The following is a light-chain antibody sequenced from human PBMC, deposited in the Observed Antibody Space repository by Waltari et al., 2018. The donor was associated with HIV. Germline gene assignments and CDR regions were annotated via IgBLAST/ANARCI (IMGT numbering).Light chain of an antibody. V-gene: IGLV2-8*01. CDR3: LSNTRRNNFVV. CDR1: SSDVGGYKY. Sequence: QSALTQPPSASGSPGQSVTISCTGTSSDVGGYKYVSWYQQHPGKAPKLMIYEVSKRPSGVPDRFPGSQVCNPASLAVSGIQAGEEAGLYRLSNTRRNNFVVFGGGTKLTVL. CDR2: EVS. J-gene: IGLJ2*01.